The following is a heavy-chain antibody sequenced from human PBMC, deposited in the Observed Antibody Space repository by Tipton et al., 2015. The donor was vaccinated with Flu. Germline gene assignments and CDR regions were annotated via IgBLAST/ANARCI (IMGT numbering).Heavy chain of an antibody. D-gene: IGHD1-26*01. CDR2: ICQIGST. V-gene: IGHV4-38-2*02. CDR3: ARVDTHAGTGDAFDI. Sequence: TLSLTCSVSGDSIGSGYCWGWIRQPPGKGLEWIGNICQIGSTYFNPSLTSRVTISVDRSKNQFSLRLTSVTAADTAIYYCARVDTHAGTGDAFDIWGQGTMVTVSS. CDR1: GDSIGSGYC. J-gene: IGHJ3*02.